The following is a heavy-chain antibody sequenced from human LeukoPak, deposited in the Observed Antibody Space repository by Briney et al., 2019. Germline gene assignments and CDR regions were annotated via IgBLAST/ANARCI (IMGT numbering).Heavy chain of an antibody. V-gene: IGHV4-30-4*08. CDR1: GGSISSGDYY. D-gene: IGHD3-22*01. CDR3: ARLYYYDSSGPHYYMDV. Sequence: SQSLSLTCTVSGGSISSGDYYWSWIRQPPGKGLEWIGYIYYSGSTYQNPSLKSRITLSVDTSKNQFSLKLSSVTAADTAVYYCARLYYYDSSGPHYYMDVWGKGTTVTVSS. J-gene: IGHJ6*03. CDR2: IYYSGST.